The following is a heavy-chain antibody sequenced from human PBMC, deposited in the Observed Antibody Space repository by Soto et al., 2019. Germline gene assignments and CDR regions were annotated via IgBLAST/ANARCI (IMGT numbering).Heavy chain of an antibody. Sequence: GASVKVSCKASGYTFTGYYMHWVRQAPGQGLEWMGWINPNSGGTNYAQKFQGWVTMTRDTSISTAYMELSRLRSDDTAVYYCARDQPRAYSYFDMDAWGQGTTVTVSS. CDR1: GYTFTGYY. CDR3: ARDQPRAYSYFDMDA. CDR2: INPNSGGT. V-gene: IGHV1-2*04. J-gene: IGHJ6*02.